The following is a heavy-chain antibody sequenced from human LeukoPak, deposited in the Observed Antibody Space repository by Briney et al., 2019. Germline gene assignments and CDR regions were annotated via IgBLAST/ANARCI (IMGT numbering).Heavy chain of an antibody. J-gene: IGHJ4*02. V-gene: IGHV3-30*02. D-gene: IGHD2-15*01. CDR2: IWYDGSNK. Sequence: GGSLRLSCAASGLTFSTYGMHWVRQAPGKGLEWVAVIWYDGSNKNYADSVKGRFTISRDNSKNTLYLQMNSLRAEDTAVYYCAKDAGGGCSGGSCYSQPFDYWGQGTLVTVSS. CDR3: AKDAGGGCSGGSCYSQPFDY. CDR1: GLTFSTYG.